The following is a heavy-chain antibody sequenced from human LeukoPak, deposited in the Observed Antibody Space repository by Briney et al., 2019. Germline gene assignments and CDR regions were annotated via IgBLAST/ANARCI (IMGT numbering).Heavy chain of an antibody. Sequence: ASVKVSCKASGYTSTSYDINWVRQATGQGLEWMGWMNPNSGDTGYAQKFQGRVTMTRNTSISTAYMELSSLRSEDTAVYYCARGADIVVVPAADNWFDPWGQGTLVTVSS. CDR2: MNPNSGDT. V-gene: IGHV1-8*01. CDR3: ARGADIVVVPAADNWFDP. J-gene: IGHJ5*02. CDR1: GYTSTSYD. D-gene: IGHD2-2*01.